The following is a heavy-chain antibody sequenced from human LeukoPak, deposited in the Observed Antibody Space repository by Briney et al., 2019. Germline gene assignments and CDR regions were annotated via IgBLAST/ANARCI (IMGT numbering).Heavy chain of an antibody. CDR3: ARLFTTLTISIWGRFDA. J-gene: IGHJ5*02. Sequence: GESLKISCEGSGYDFPSYWVAWVRQVPGKGLEWLGIIYPGDSTTRYNPSFQGQVTISADKSINTAYLQWSTLRASDTATYYCARLFTTLTISIWGRFDAWGQGTLVTVSS. CDR2: IYPGDSTT. D-gene: IGHD3-16*01. CDR1: GYDFPSYW. V-gene: IGHV5-51*01.